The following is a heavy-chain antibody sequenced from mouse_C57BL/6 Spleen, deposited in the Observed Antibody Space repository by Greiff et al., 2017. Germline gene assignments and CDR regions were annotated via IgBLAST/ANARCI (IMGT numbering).Heavy chain of an antibody. Sequence: DVQLQESGPGLVKPSQSLSLTCSVTGYSITSGYYWNWIRQFPGNKLEWMGYISYDGSNNYNPSLKNRISITRDTSKNQFFLKLNSVTTEDTATYYCARGGWLLRAMDYWGQGTSVTVSS. D-gene: IGHD2-3*01. CDR3: ARGGWLLRAMDY. CDR1: GYSITSGYY. J-gene: IGHJ4*01. V-gene: IGHV3-6*01. CDR2: ISYDGSN.